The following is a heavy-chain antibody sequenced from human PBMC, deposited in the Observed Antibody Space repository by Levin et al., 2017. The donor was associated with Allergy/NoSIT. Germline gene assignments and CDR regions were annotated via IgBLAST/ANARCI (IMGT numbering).Heavy chain of an antibody. V-gene: IGHV3-9*01. D-gene: IGHD3-9*01. CDR1: GFTFDDYA. CDR2: ISWNSGSI. CDR3: AKDRYDILTRPLFDY. Sequence: AGGSLRLSCAASGFTFDDYAMHWVRQAPGKGLEWVSGISWNSGSIGYADSVKGRFTISRDNAKNSLYLQMDSLRAEDTALYYCAKDRYDILTRPLFDYWGQGTLVTVSS. J-gene: IGHJ4*02.